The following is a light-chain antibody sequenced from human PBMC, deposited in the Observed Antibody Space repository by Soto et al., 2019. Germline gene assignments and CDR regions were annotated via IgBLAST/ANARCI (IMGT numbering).Light chain of an antibody. CDR3: QQYGDSPPFT. J-gene: IGKJ3*01. CDR1: QSVRSSY. CDR2: GAS. Sequence: EIVLTQSPGTLSLSPGERATLSCRASQSVRSSYLAWYQKKPGQAPRLLIYGASSRATGIPDRFSGSGSGTDFSLTISRLEPEDFAVYYCQQYGDSPPFTFGPGTKVDIK. V-gene: IGKV3-20*01.